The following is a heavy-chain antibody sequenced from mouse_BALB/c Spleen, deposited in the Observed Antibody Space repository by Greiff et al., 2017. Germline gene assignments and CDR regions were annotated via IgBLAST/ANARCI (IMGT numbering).Heavy chain of an antibody. CDR1: GYSFTGYY. CDR2: ISCYNGAT. J-gene: IGHJ4*01. D-gene: IGHD2-2*01. CDR3: ASGGYDGRPEPYAMDY. Sequence: LVKTGASVKISCKASGYSFTGYYMHWVKQSHGKSLEWIGYISCYNGATSYNQKFKGKATFTVDTSSSTAYMQFNSLTSEDSAVYYCASGGYDGRPEPYAMDYWGQGTSVTVSS. V-gene: IGHV1S34*01.